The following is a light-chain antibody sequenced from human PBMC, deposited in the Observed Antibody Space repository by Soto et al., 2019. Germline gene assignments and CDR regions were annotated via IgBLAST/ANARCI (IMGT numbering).Light chain of an antibody. V-gene: IGKV1-39*01. Sequence: DIQMTQSPSSLSASVGDRVTITCRASQSISSYLNWYQVKSGKAPKLLIYFACSLQSGIPSRFKGSGSGTHFTLTISTLQPEDFATYHYQQNYSIPYTFGKGTKIEIK. CDR2: FAC. CDR3: QQNYSIPYT. J-gene: IGKJ2*01. CDR1: QSISSY.